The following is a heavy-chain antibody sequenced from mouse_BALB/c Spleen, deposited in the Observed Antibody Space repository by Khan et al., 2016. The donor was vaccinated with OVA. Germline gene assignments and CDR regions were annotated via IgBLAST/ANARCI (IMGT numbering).Heavy chain of an antibody. D-gene: IGHD2-2*01. CDR1: GYTFTSYY. J-gene: IGHJ3*01. CDR2: INPSNGGT. V-gene: IGHV1S81*02. Sequence: QVQLQQSGAELVKPGASVKLSCKASGYTFTSYYIYWVKQRPGQGLEWIGEINPSNGGTNFNEKFKSKATLTVDKSSSTAYLQLSSLTSEDSAVYYCTRGGFGSLAYWGQGTLVTVSA. CDR3: TRGGFGSLAY.